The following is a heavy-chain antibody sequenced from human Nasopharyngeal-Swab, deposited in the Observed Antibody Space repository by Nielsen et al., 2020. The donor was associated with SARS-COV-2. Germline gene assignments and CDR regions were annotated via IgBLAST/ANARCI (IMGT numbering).Heavy chain of an antibody. V-gene: IGHV1-2*02. CDR2: INPNSGGT. J-gene: IGHJ6*02. CDR1: GFTFSVYY. Sequence: ASVKVSCTASGFTFSVYYMHWVRQAPGQSPEWMGWINPNSGGTNYAQRFQGRVTMTSDTSISTAYMELSSLRSDDTAVYYCAKGKDYYWYYVMDVWGQGTTVTVSS. CDR3: AKGKDYYWYYVMDV.